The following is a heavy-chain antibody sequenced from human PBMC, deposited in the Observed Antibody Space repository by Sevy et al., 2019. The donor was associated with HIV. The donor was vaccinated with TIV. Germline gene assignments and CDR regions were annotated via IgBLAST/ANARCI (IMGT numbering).Heavy chain of an antibody. CDR1: GFTFSSYA. J-gene: IGHJ4*02. Sequence: GGSLRLSCAASGFTFSSYAMSWVRQAPGKGLEWVSAISGSGGSTYYADSVKGRFTISRDNSKNTLYLEMNRLRAEGTTVYYCAKDVTGALGYYDYWGKGTLVTVSS. V-gene: IGHV3-23*01. CDR3: AKDVTGALGYYDY. CDR2: ISGSGGST. D-gene: IGHD2-15*01.